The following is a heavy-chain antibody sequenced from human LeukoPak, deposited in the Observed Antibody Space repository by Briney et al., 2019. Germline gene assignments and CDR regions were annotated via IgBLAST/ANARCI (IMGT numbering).Heavy chain of an antibody. J-gene: IGHJ3*02. V-gene: IGHV4-59*01. Sequence: SETLSHTCTVSGGSISSYYWGWIRQPPGKGLEWIGYIYYSGSTNYNPSLKSRVTISVDTSKNQFSLKLSSVTAADTAVYYCASEYCSSTSCYPHDAFDIWGQGTMVTVSS. CDR1: GGSISSYY. CDR2: IYYSGST. D-gene: IGHD2-2*01. CDR3: ASEYCSSTSCYPHDAFDI.